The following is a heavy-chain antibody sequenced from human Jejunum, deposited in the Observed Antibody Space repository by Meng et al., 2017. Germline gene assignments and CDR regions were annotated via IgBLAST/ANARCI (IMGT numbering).Heavy chain of an antibody. D-gene: IGHD1-26*01. CDR1: GFTLSSYW. CDR2: MKSDGSST. J-gene: IGHJ4*02. V-gene: IGHV3-74*03. CDR3: ARDRGWDLPYDL. Sequence: VQVCESGGGLGQLGGSLVLSCVASGFTLSSYWMYWVRQPPGKGLVWVSRMKSDGSSTTYADSVKGRFTISRDNAKNTVYLQMNRLRAEDTAVYYCARDRGWDLPYDLWGQGTLVTVSS.